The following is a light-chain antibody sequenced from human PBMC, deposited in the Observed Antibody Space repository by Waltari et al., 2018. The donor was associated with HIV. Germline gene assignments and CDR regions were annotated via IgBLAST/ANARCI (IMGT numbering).Light chain of an antibody. CDR2: DVS. CDR1: SSDVGGYNY. Sequence: QSALTQPRSVSGSPGQSVTISCTGTSSDVGGYNYVSWYQQHPGKAPKLMIFDVSMRPSGVPDRFAGARSGNTSSLTIAGLQAEDEADYYCCSYAGIYTYVFGTGTKVTVL. J-gene: IGLJ1*01. CDR3: CSYAGIYTYV. V-gene: IGLV2-11*01.